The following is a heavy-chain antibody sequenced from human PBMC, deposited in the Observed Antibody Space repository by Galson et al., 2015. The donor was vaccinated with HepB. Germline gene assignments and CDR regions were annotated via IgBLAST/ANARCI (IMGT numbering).Heavy chain of an antibody. D-gene: IGHD1-26*01. CDR1: GYIFTSYA. J-gene: IGHJ6*03. Sequence: SVKVSCKASGYIFTSYAMHWVRQAPGQRLEWMGWINAGNGNTKYSQKFQGRVTITRDTSASTAYMELSSLRSEDTAVYYCARSRIVGATVHYYYMDVWGKGTTVTVSS. CDR2: INAGNGNT. CDR3: ARSRIVGATVHYYYMDV. V-gene: IGHV1-3*01.